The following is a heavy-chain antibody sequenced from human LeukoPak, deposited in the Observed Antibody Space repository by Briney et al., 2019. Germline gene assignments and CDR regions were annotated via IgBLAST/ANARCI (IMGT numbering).Heavy chain of an antibody. CDR1: GFTFSRSA. J-gene: IGHJ4*02. CDR3: VKGRISEDGLDF. Sequence: GGSLRLSCAASGFTFSRSAMTWVRQTPGKGLDWVSSISSSGNTYYADSMKGRFTISRDNSKNMLYLQMNSLRAEDTAVYYCVKGRISEDGLDFWGQGTLVTVSS. CDR2: ISSSGNT. D-gene: IGHD6-13*01. V-gene: IGHV3-23*01.